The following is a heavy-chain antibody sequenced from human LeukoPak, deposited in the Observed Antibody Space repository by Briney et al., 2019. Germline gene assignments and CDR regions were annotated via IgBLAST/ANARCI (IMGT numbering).Heavy chain of an antibody. V-gene: IGHV4-59*12. CDR3: VRTMVRGVINWFDP. CDR1: GGSISGYY. Sequence: PSETLSLTCTVSGGSISGYYWSWSRQPPGKGLEWIGYIYYSGSTNYNPSLKSRVTISVDRSKNQFSLKLSPVTAADTAAYYCVRTMVRGVINWFDPWGQGTLVTVSS. J-gene: IGHJ5*02. CDR2: IYYSGST. D-gene: IGHD3-10*01.